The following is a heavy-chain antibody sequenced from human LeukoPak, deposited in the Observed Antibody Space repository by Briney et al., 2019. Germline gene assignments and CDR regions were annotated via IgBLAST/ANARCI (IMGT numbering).Heavy chain of an antibody. CDR3: ARGSVPAAKYYYYYYGMDV. CDR1: GFTFSSYW. Sequence: GGSLRLSCAASGFTFSSYWMSWVRQAPGKGLEWVANIKQDGSEKYYVDPVKGRFTISRDNAKNSLYLQMNSLRAEDTAVYYCARGSVPAAKYYYYYYGMDVWGQGTTVTVSS. J-gene: IGHJ6*02. CDR2: IKQDGSEK. D-gene: IGHD2-2*01. V-gene: IGHV3-7*01.